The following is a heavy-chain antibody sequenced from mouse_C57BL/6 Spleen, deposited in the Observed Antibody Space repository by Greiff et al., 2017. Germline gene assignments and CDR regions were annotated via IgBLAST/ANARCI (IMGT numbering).Heavy chain of an antibody. CDR1: GYAFSSSW. CDR2: IYPGDGDT. Sequence: QVQLKQSGPELVKPGASVKISCKASGYAFSSSWMNWVKQRPGKGLEWIGRIYPGDGDTNYNGKFKGKATLTADKSSSTAYMQLSSLTSEDSAVYFCASPLYYGSLDYWGKGTTLTVSS. CDR3: ASPLYYGSLDY. J-gene: IGHJ2*01. D-gene: IGHD1-1*01. V-gene: IGHV1-82*01.